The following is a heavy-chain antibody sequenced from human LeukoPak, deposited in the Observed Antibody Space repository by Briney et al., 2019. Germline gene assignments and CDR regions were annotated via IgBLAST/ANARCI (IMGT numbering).Heavy chain of an antibody. J-gene: IGHJ5*02. Sequence: ASVKVSCKASGYTFTSYGISWVRQAPGQGLEWMGWISAYNGNTNYALKLQGRVTMTTDTSTSTAYMELRSLRSDDTAVYYCARGPITMVRGVPRGHWFDPWGQGTLVTVSS. CDR2: ISAYNGNT. CDR1: GYTFTSYG. V-gene: IGHV1-18*01. CDR3: ARGPITMVRGVPRGHWFDP. D-gene: IGHD3-10*01.